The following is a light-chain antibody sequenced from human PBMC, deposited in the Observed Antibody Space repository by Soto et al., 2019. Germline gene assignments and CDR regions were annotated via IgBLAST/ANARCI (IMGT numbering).Light chain of an antibody. CDR2: GAS. CDR3: QQYGSSPPT. V-gene: IGKV3-20*01. Sequence: EIVLTQSPDTLSLSPWERTTLSCMASRSISRYLAWYQQKPGQGPRLLIYGASSRATGTPDRFSGSGSGTDFTLTINRLEPEDFALYYCQQYGSSPPTFGQGTKVDIK. J-gene: IGKJ1*01. CDR1: RSISRY.